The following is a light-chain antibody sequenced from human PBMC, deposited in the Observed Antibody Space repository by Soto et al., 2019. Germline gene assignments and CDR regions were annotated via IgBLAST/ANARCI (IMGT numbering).Light chain of an antibody. CDR3: QQRSNWL. V-gene: IGKV3-11*01. CDR2: DAS. Sequence: EIVVTQSPATLSLSPGERATLSCRASQDVSRYLAWYQQKPGQSPRLLIYDASNRATGIPARFSGSGSGTDFTLTISSLEPEDFAVYYCQQRSNWLLGPGTKVDIK. J-gene: IGKJ3*01. CDR1: QDVSRY.